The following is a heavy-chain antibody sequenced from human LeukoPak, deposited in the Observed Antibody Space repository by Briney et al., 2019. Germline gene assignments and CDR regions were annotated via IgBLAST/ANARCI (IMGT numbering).Heavy chain of an antibody. CDR3: ASAPYYYDSSGSPMRAFDI. J-gene: IGHJ3*02. Sequence: PSETLSLTCTVSGGSISSYYWSWIRQPPGKGLEWIGYIYYSGSTNYNPSLKSRVTISVDTSKNQFSLKLSSVTAADTAVYYCASAPYYYDSSGSPMRAFDIWGQGTMVTVSS. D-gene: IGHD3-22*01. CDR1: GGSISSYY. CDR2: IYYSGST. V-gene: IGHV4-59*01.